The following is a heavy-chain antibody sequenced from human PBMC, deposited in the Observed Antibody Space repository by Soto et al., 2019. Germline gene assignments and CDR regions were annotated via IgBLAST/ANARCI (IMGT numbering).Heavy chain of an antibody. D-gene: IGHD2-2*01. CDR2: ISYDGSNK. V-gene: IGHV3-30-3*01. CDR1: GFTFSSYA. CDR3: TSYSWSPTYQYQLKRAAYYYYGMDV. Sequence: QVQLVESGGGVVQPGRSLRLSCAASGFTFSSYAMHWVRQAPGKGLEWVAVISYDGSNKYYADSVKGRFTISRDNSKKTLYRQMNSLKAEDTAVYYCTSYSWSPTYQYQLKRAAYYYYGMDVWGQGTTVTVSS. J-gene: IGHJ6*02.